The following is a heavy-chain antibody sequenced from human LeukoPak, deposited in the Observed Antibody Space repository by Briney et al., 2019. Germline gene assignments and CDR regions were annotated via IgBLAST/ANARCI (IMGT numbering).Heavy chain of an antibody. V-gene: IGHV4-59*01. Sequence: SGTLSLTCTVSGGSISSYYWSWIRQTPGKGLEWIGYIYYSGSTNYNPSLTSRVTISVDTSKNQFSLTLSSVTAADTAVYYCARYYYYDTPYFDYWGQGTLVTVSS. CDR2: IYYSGST. J-gene: IGHJ4*02. D-gene: IGHD3-22*01. CDR3: ARYYYYDTPYFDY. CDR1: GGSISSYY.